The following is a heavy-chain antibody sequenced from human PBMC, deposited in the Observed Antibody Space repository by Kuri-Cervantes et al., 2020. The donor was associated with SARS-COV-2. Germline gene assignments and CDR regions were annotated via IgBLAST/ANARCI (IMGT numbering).Heavy chain of an antibody. V-gene: IGHV1-58*01. CDR1: GFTFTSSA. J-gene: IGHJ4*02. CDR2: IVVGSGNT. CDR3: ARVVGLYGDFDY. Sequence: SVKVSCKASGFTFTSSAVQWVRQARGQRLERIGWIVVGSGNTNYAQKFQERVTITRDTSISTAYMELSRLRSDDTAVYYCARVVGLYGDFDYWGQGTLVTVSS. D-gene: IGHD2-15*01.